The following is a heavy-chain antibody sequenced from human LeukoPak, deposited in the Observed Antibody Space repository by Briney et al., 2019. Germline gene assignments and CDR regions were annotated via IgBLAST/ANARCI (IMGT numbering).Heavy chain of an antibody. Sequence: ASVKVSCKASGYTFTGYYMHWVRQAPGQGLEWMGRINPNSGGTNYAQKFQGRVTMTRDTSISTAYMELSRLRSDDTAVYYCARDFYAGWLFEYFQDWGQGTLVTVSS. V-gene: IGHV1-2*06. J-gene: IGHJ1*01. CDR1: GYTFTGYY. CDR3: ARDFYAGWLFEYFQD. D-gene: IGHD3-22*01. CDR2: INPNSGGT.